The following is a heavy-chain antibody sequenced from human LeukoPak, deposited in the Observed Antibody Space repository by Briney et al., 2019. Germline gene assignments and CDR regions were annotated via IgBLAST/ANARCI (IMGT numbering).Heavy chain of an antibody. Sequence: IHXGRQAPGQGLEWMGRISPNSGGINSAQKFQGRVTMTRDTSISTAYMELSRLRPDDTAVYYCARDHRTSDFWSGYHTSWFDPWGQGTLVAVSS. J-gene: IGHJ5*02. D-gene: IGHD3-3*01. V-gene: IGHV1-2*06. CDR3: ARDHRTSDFWSGYHTSWFDP. CDR2: ISPNSGGI.